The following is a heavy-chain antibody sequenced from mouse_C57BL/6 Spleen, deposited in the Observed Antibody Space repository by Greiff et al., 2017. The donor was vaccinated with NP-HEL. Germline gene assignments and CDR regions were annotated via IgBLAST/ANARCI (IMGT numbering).Heavy chain of an antibody. V-gene: IGHV1-4*01. J-gene: IGHJ4*01. CDR3: ARSYDGYRYYAMDY. Sequence: VQLQQSGAELARPGASVKMSCKASGYTFTSYTMHWVKQRPGQGLEWIGYINPSSGYTKYNQKFKDKATLTADKSSSTAYMQMSSLPSEDSAVYYFARSYDGYRYYAMDYWGQGTSVTVSS. CDR1: GYTFTSYT. CDR2: INPSSGYT. D-gene: IGHD2-3*01.